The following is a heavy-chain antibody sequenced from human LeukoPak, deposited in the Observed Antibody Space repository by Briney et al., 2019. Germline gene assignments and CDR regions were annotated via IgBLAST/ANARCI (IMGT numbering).Heavy chain of an antibody. V-gene: IGHV4-34*01. CDR3: ARHAARATGLGY. CDR2: INHSGST. Sequence: NPSETLSLTCAVYGGSFSGYYWSWIRQPPGKGLEWIGEINHSGSTNYNPSLKSRVTISVDTSKNQFSLKLSSVTAADTAVYYCARHAARATGLGYWGQGTLVTVSS. D-gene: IGHD5-12*01. J-gene: IGHJ4*02. CDR1: GGSFSGYY.